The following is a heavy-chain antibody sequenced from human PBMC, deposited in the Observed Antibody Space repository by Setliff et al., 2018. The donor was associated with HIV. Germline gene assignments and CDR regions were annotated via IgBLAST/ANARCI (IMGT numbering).Heavy chain of an antibody. D-gene: IGHD2-15*01. CDR1: GFTFSNYA. Sequence: GSLRLSCAASGFTFSNYAMSWVRQAPGKGLDWVSVISGSGDSTYYADSGKGRFTISRDSSENTVFLQMNNLSVEDTAMYYCARGQCSDGGCWYFDSWGQGTRVTVSS. CDR3: ARGQCSDGGCWYFDS. J-gene: IGHJ4*02. CDR2: ISGSGDST. V-gene: IGHV3-23*01.